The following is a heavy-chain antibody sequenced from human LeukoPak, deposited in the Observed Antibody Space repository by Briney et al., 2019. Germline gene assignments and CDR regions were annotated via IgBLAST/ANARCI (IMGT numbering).Heavy chain of an antibody. D-gene: IGHD3-9*01. CDR1: GFTFSNYG. CDR2: ISGSAATI. CDR3: ACYDILTGYSNFGY. Sequence: GGSLRLSCAASGFTFSNYGMTWVRQAPGKGLEWVSSISGSAATISYADSVKGRFTISRDNSKNTLSLQMNSLRAEDTAVYFCACYDILTGYSNFGYWGQGTLVTVSS. V-gene: IGHV3-23*01. J-gene: IGHJ4*02.